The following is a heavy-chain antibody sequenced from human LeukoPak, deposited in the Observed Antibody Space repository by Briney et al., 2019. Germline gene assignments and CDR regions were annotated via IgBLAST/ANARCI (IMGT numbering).Heavy chain of an antibody. V-gene: IGHV4-39*07. J-gene: IGHJ4*02. CDR3: ASFSRYCSSTSCERDFDY. CDR2: IYYSGST. D-gene: IGHD2-2*01. Sequence: SETLSLTCTVSGGSISSSLYYWGWIRQPPGKGLEWIGNIYYSGSTYYNPSLKSRVTISVDTSKNQFSLKLSSVTAADTAVYSCASFSRYCSSTSCERDFDYGGQETLVTVSS. CDR1: GGSISSSLYY.